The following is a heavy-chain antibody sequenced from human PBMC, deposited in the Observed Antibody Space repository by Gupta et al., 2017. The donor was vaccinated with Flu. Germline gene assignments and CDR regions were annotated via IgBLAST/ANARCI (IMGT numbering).Heavy chain of an antibody. CDR3: AHRGSSWRSFDY. CDR2: IYWDDDK. V-gene: IGHV2-5*02. D-gene: IGHD6-13*01. Sequence: QITLKESGPTLVKPTQTLTLTCTFSGFSLSASGQAVGWIRQPPGKALEWLALIYWDDDKRYSPSLQSRLAITKNTSKNQVVLTMTDLDPVDTAIYYCAHRGSSWRSFDYWGQGTLVTISS. CDR1: GFSLSASGQA. J-gene: IGHJ4*02.